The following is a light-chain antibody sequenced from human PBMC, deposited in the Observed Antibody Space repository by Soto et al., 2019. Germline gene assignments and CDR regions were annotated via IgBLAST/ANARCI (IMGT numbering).Light chain of an antibody. J-gene: IGLJ3*02. Sequence: QSVLTQPRSVSGSPGQSVTISCTGTSSDVGGYNYVSWYQQHPGKAPKLMIYDVSKRPSGVPDRFSGSKSGNTASLTISGLQAEDEADYYCCSYAGSYTFEVFGGGTKL. CDR1: SSDVGGYNY. V-gene: IGLV2-11*01. CDR2: DVS. CDR3: CSYAGSYTFEV.